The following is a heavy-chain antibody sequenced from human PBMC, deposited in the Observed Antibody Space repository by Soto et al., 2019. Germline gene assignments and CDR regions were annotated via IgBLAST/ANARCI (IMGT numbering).Heavy chain of an antibody. Sequence: QAQLVQSGAEVKEPGSSVNVSCKASGYSFTTSGITWVRPAPGQGLEWMGWISTYNGNTNYAQKLQDRVTLTTDTSTSTAYMELRSLRSDVTAVYYCAGRLYGDYDYWGQGTLVTVSS. D-gene: IGHD4-17*01. J-gene: IGHJ4*02. CDR2: ISTYNGNT. CDR1: GYSFTTSG. V-gene: IGHV1-18*01. CDR3: AGRLYGDYDY.